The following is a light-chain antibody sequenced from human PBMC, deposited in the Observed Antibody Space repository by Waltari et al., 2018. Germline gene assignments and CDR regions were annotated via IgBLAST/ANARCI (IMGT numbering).Light chain of an antibody. Sequence: QSALTPPASVSGSPGQSTTLSCTGTRSDVGNFKRVSWYQQHPGKAPNHRIYAVSKRPSGVSGRFAGSKCGDMASLTISGLQPEDEAEYFCSSYAGSSKGVFGGGTKVTVL. V-gene: IGLV2-23*02. CDR1: RSDVGNFKR. J-gene: IGLJ2*01. CDR3: SSYAGSSKGV. CDR2: AVS.